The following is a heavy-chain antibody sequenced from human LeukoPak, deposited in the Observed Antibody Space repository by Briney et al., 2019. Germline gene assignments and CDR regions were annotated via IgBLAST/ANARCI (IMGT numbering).Heavy chain of an antibody. CDR2: ISGYNGNT. Sequence: ASVKVSCKASGYIFTNFGISWVRQARGQGLEWMGWISGYNGNTKYVQKFQGRVTMTTDTSTSTAYMELRSLRSADTAVYYCARDLTHRRNYDNSGYQIVPAFWGQGTLVTVSS. CDR3: ARDLTHRRNYDNSGYQIVPAF. V-gene: IGHV1-18*01. CDR1: GYIFTNFG. D-gene: IGHD3-22*01. J-gene: IGHJ4*02.